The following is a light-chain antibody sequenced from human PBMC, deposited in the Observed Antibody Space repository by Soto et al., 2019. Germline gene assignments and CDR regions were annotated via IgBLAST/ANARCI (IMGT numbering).Light chain of an antibody. CDR3: QQYGSSPQT. J-gene: IGKJ1*01. V-gene: IGKV3-20*01. CDR2: GAS. Sequence: EIVLTHSPGTLSLSPVERATLSCSASQIVSNNHLAWYQQKPGQGPRLLIYGASSRATGIPDRFSGSGSGTVFTLTISRLEPEDFAVYYCQQYGSSPQTFGQGTKVDIK. CDR1: QIVSNNH.